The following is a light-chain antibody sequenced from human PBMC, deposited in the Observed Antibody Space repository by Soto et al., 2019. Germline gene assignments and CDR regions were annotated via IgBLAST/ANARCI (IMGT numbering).Light chain of an antibody. Sequence: EIVMTQSPATLSVSPGESATLSCRASQSISSSKLAWYQQNPGQAPRLLMYGAYNRATGIPARFSGSGSGTEFTLTIRSLQSEDFAVYYCQHYYGYSWTFGQGTKVDIK. J-gene: IGKJ1*01. CDR1: QSISSS. CDR2: GAY. CDR3: QHYYGYSWT. V-gene: IGKV3-15*01.